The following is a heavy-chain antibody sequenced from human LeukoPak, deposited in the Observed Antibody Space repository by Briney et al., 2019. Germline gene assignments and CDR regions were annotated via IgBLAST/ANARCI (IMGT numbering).Heavy chain of an antibody. CDR2: INHSGST. CDR3: ARVFSGLVQELNWFDP. Sequence: SETLSLTCAVYGGSFSGYYWSWIRQPPGKGLEWIGEINHSGSTNYNPSLKSRVTISVDTSKNQFSLKLSSVTAADTAVYYRARVFSGLVQELNWFDPWGQGTLVTASS. CDR1: GGSFSGYY. D-gene: IGHD2-8*02. J-gene: IGHJ5*02. V-gene: IGHV4-34*01.